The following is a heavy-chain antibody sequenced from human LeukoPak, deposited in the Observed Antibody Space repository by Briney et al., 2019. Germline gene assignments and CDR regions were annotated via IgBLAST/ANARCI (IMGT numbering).Heavy chain of an antibody. CDR2: ISSSSSYI. V-gene: IGHV3-21*01. D-gene: IGHD3-10*01. CDR1: GFTFSSYS. J-gene: IGHJ4*02. Sequence: GGSLRLSCAASGFTFSSYSMNWVRQAPGKGLEWVSSISSSSSYIYYADSVKGRFTISRDNAKNSLYLQMNSPRAEDTAVYYCAREMVRGVNQADWGQGTLVTVSS. CDR3: AREMVRGVNQAD.